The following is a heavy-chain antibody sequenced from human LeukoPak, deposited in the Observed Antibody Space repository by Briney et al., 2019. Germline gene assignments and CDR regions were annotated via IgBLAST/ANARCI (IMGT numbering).Heavy chain of an antibody. CDR2: INWNGGST. Sequence: GGSLRLSCAASGFTFDDYGMSWVRQPPGKGLEWVSGINWNGGSTGYADSVKGRFTISRDNAKNSLYLQMNSLRAEDTALYYCAREISGIAVAGTGPYYYYYMDVWGKGTTVTVSS. J-gene: IGHJ6*03. V-gene: IGHV3-20*04. D-gene: IGHD6-19*01. CDR3: AREISGIAVAGTGPYYYYYMDV. CDR1: GFTFDDYG.